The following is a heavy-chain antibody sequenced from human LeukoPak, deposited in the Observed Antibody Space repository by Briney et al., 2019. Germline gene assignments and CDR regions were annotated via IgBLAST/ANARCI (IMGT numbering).Heavy chain of an antibody. CDR2: INLSGGST. V-gene: IGHV1-46*01. CDR1: GYTFTSYY. D-gene: IGHD3-10*01. J-gene: IGHJ6*03. Sequence: GASVKVSCKASGYTFTSYYMHWVRQAPGQGLEWMGIINLSGGSTSYAQKFQGRVTMTRDMSTSTVYMELSSLRSDDTAVYYCARGPRITLVRGGQWYFYMDVWGKGTTVTVPS. CDR3: ARGPRITLVRGGQWYFYMDV.